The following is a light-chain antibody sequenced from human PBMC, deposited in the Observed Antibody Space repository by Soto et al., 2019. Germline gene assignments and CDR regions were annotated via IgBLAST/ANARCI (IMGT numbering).Light chain of an antibody. V-gene: IGLV1-40*01. CDR1: SSNIGAGYD. CDR3: QSYDSSLSGGV. J-gene: IGLJ2*01. CDR2: GNS. Sequence: QSVLTQPPSVSGAPGQRVTISCTGSSSNIGAGYDVHWYQQLPGTAPKLLIYGNSNRPSGVPDRFSGSKSGTSASLAITGLQAEDEADYYGQSYDSSLSGGVFGGGTQLT.